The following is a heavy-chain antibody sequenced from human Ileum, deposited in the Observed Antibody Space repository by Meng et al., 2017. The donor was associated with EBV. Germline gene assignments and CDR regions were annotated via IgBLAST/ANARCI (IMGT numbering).Heavy chain of an antibody. CDR3: ASGRDYAWHS. D-gene: IGHD4-17*01. CDR2: IYHSGST. Sequence: QGQRQESGPGLEKPSGTLSLTCAVSGDSISSNNWWSWVRQPPGKGLEWIGEIYHSGSTNYNPSFKSRVTMSVDKSKNQISLNLSSVTAADTAVYYCASGRDYAWHSWGRGTLVTVSS. CDR1: GDSISSNNW. V-gene: IGHV4-4*02. J-gene: IGHJ4*02.